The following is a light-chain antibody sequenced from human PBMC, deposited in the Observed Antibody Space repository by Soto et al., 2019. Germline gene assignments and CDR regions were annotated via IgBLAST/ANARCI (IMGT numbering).Light chain of an antibody. CDR1: QTISSY. CDR2: AAS. J-gene: IGKJ1*01. V-gene: IGKV1-39*01. CDR3: QQSYGTAQT. Sequence: DIQMTQSPPSLSASLGDRVTITCRASQTISSYLNWYQQKPGKAPKVLIYAASSLQSGVPPRFSGSGSGTEFALTISSLQPEDFATYYCQQSYGTAQTFGQGTKVEI.